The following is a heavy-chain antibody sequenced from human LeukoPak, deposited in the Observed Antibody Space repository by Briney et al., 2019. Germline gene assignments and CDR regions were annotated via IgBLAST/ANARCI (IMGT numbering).Heavy chain of an antibody. CDR2: IIPIFGTA. V-gene: IGHV1-69*13. J-gene: IGHJ4*02. D-gene: IGHD3-22*01. CDR3: AKDPHDSSGYEDY. CDR1: GGTFSSYA. Sequence: VKVSCKASGGTFSSYAISWVRQAPGQGLEWMGGIIPIFGTANYAQKFQGRVTITADESTSTAYMELCSLRSEDTAVYYCAKDPHDSSGYEDYWGQGTLVTVSS.